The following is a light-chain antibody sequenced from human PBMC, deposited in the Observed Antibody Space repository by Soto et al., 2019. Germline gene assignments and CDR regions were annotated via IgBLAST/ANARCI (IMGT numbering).Light chain of an antibody. CDR3: SSYTSISTLPV. Sequence: QSALTQPASVSGSPGQSITISCTGTSSDVGGYNYVSWYQQHPGKAPKLMIYEVSNRPSGVSNRYSGSKSGNTASLTISGLQAEDEAEYYGSSYTSISTLPVFGGGTKLTVL. CDR2: EVS. V-gene: IGLV2-14*01. J-gene: IGLJ2*01. CDR1: SSDVGGYNY.